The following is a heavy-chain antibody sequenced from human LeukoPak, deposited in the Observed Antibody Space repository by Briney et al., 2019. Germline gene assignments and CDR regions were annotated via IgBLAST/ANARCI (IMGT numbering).Heavy chain of an antibody. J-gene: IGHJ4*02. D-gene: IGHD2-15*01. Sequence: SETLSLTCTVSGGSISSSSYYWGWIRQPPGKGLEWIGSIYYSGSTYYNPSLKSRVTISVDTSKNQFSLKLSSVTAADTAVYYCARRWGYFLVYYFDYWGQGNLVTVSS. V-gene: IGHV4-39*01. CDR2: IYYSGST. CDR1: GGSISSSSYY. CDR3: ARRWGYFLVYYFDY.